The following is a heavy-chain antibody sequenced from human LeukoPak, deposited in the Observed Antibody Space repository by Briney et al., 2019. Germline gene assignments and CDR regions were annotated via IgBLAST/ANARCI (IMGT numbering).Heavy chain of an antibody. CDR3: ARKYYDILTGYTAMDV. CDR1: GGSISSYY. D-gene: IGHD3-9*01. V-gene: IGHV4-59*01. CDR2: IYCTGST. J-gene: IGHJ6*02. Sequence: SSETLSLTCTVSGGSISSYYWSWIRQPPGKGLEWIGCIYCTGSTTYNPSLKSRVTISVDTSENQFSLKMRSVTAADTAVYYCARKYYDILTGYTAMDVWGQGTTVTVSS.